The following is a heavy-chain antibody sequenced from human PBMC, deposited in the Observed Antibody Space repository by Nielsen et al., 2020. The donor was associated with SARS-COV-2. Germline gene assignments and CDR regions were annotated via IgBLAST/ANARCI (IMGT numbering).Heavy chain of an antibody. D-gene: IGHD2-8*01. CDR3: ARDMASPYCTNGVCYQPEGY. CDR1: GFTFSSYA. V-gene: IGHV3-30*04. CDR2: ISYDGSNK. J-gene: IGHJ4*02. Sequence: GESLKISCAASGFTFSSYAMHWVRQAPGKGLEWVAVISYDGSNKYYADSVKGRFTISRDNSKNTLYLQMNSLRAEDTAVYYCARDMASPYCTNGVCYQPEGYWGQGTLVTVSS.